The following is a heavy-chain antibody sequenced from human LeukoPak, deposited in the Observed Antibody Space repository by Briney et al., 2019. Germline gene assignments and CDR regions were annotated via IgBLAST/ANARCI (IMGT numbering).Heavy chain of an antibody. CDR3: ARAETTVDLYYFDY. D-gene: IGHD4-17*01. CDR1: GGSISSGGYS. J-gene: IGHJ4*02. CDR2: IYHSGST. V-gene: IGHV4-30-2*01. Sequence: PSQTLSLTCAVSGGSISSGGYSWSWIRQPPGKGLEWIGYIYHSGSTYYNPSLKSRVTISVDRSKNQFSLKLSSVTAADTAVYYCARAETTVDLYYFDYWGQGTLVTVSS.